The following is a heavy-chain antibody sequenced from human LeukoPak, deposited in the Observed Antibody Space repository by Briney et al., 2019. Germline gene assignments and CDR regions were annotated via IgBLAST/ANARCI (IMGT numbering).Heavy chain of an antibody. D-gene: IGHD2-15*01. CDR2: ISGDGGST. Sequence: GGTLRLSCAASGFIFDDYAMHWVRQAPGKGLEWVSLISGDGGSTYYADSVKGRFTISRDNSKNSLYLQMNSLRTEDTALYYCAKAKERYCSGGSCVRTAAFYIWVQGTMVTVSS. V-gene: IGHV3-43*02. CDR3: AKAKERYCSGGSCVRTAAFYI. J-gene: IGHJ3*02. CDR1: GFIFDDYA.